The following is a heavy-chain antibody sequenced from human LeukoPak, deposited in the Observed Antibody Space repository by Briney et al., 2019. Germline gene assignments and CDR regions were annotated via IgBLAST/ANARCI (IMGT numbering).Heavy chain of an antibody. CDR3: ARLLKTYDYVWGGYGFDY. D-gene: IGHD3-16*01. J-gene: IGHJ4*02. CDR1: GFTFSSYS. Sequence: GGSLRLSCAASGFTFSSYSMNWVRQAPGKGLEWVSYISSSSSTIYYADSVKGRFTISRDNAKNSLYLQMNSLRAEDTAVYYCARLLKTYDYVWGGYGFDYWGQGTLVTVSS. V-gene: IGHV3-48*04. CDR2: ISSSSSTI.